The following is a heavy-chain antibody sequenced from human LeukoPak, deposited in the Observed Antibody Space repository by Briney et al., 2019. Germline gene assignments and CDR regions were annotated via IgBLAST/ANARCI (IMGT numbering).Heavy chain of an antibody. D-gene: IGHD4-11*01. CDR3: ARRTVTRGPFDY. V-gene: IGHV4-59*08. CDR2: IYYRGST. Sequence: SETLSLTCTVSGGSISSYYWSWIRQPPGKGLEWIGYIYYRGSTNYNPSLKSRVTISVDTSKNQFSLKLSSVTAADTAVYYCARRTVTRGPFDYWGQGTLVTVSS. CDR1: GGSISSYY. J-gene: IGHJ4*02.